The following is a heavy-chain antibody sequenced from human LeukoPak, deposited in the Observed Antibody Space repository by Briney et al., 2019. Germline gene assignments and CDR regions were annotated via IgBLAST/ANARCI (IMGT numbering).Heavy chain of an antibody. V-gene: IGHV4-38-2*02. CDR2: IYHSGST. Sequence: SETLSLTCTVSGGSISSGYYWGWIRPPPGKGLEWIGSIYHSGSTYYNPSLKSRVTISVDTSKNQFSLKLSSVTAADTAVYYCARGSSSSPSAFDIWGQGTMVTVSS. CDR3: ARGSSSSPSAFDI. D-gene: IGHD6-13*01. J-gene: IGHJ3*02. CDR1: GGSISSGYY.